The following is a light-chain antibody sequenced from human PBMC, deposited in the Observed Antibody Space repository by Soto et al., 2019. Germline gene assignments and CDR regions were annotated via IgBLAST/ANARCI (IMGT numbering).Light chain of an antibody. Sequence: LTPAPSTLSLSPGEGVPLSCRSSQSVSNSYLAWYQQRPGQAPRVLIYGASSRATGIPDRFSGSGSGTDFTLTISRLEPEDFAVYYCQQYHNSPITFGHGTKVDI. V-gene: IGKV3-20*01. CDR1: QSVSNSY. J-gene: IGKJ1*01. CDR3: QQYHNSPIT. CDR2: GAS.